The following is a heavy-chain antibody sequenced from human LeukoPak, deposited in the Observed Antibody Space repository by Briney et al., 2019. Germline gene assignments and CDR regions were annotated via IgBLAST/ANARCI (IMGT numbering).Heavy chain of an antibody. V-gene: IGHV3-53*04. CDR2: IYSGGST. D-gene: IGHD6-19*01. CDR3: ARARYSSGWYQFDP. J-gene: IGHJ5*02. Sequence: PGGSLRLSCAASGFTVSSNYMSWVRQAPGKGLEWVSVIYSGGSTYYADSVKGRFTISRHNSKNTLHLQMNSLRAEDTAVYYCARARYSSGWYQFDPWGQGTLVTVSS. CDR1: GFTVSSNY.